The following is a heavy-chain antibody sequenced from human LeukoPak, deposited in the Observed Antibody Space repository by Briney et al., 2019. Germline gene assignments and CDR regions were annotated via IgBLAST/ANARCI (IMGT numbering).Heavy chain of an antibody. Sequence: PGGSLRLSCAASGFTFSSYGMHWVRQAPGKGLEWVAVISYDGSDKYYADSVKGRFTISRDSSKNTLYLQMNSLRTEDTAVYYCAKDVDLVGPSPFDYWGQGTLVTVSS. CDR3: AKDVDLVGPSPFDY. CDR1: GFTFSSYG. V-gene: IGHV3-30*18. CDR2: ISYDGSDK. D-gene: IGHD1-26*01. J-gene: IGHJ4*02.